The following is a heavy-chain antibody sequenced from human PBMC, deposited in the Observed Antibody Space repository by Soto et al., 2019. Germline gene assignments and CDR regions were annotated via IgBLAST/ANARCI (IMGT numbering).Heavy chain of an antibody. J-gene: IGHJ4*02. CDR2: INAGNGDT. CDR1: EYTFTTYA. D-gene: IGHD3-10*01. Sequence: QVHLVQSGAEVKKPGASVRVSCKASEYTFTTYAINWVRQAPGQRLEWMGWINAGNGDTQYSQKFQDRVTITKDTSATTTYMELTSLRSEDTAVYYCARDLRGNSNWFGGGEFDYWGQGTLVTVSS. V-gene: IGHV1-3*01. CDR3: ARDLRGNSNWFGGGEFDY.